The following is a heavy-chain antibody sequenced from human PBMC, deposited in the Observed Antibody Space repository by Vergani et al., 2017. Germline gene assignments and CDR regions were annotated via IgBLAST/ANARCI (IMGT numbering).Heavy chain of an antibody. D-gene: IGHD4-11*01. CDR1: GFTFSYYY. CDR2: ISSCGRTI. J-gene: IGHJ5*02. Sequence: QVQLVESGGGLVKPGGSLRLSCAASGFTFSYYYMRWIRQAPGKGLEWVAYISSCGRTIYYAASVKGRFTISRDNAKISLYLQMNSLIAEDTAVYYCTRDRKMTTVSTWMGFDPWGQGTLVTVSS. V-gene: IGHV3-11*04. CDR3: TRDRKMTTVSTWMGFDP.